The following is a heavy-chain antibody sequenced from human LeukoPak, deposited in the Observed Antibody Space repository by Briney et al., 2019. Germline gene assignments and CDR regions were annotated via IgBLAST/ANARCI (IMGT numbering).Heavy chain of an antibody. Sequence: PGRSLRLSCAASGFTFSSYAMHWVRQAPGKGLEWVAVILYDGSNIYYGDSVKGRFTISRDNSKNTLYLQMNSLRAEDTAVYYCAKTYGSGSYFAFDYWGQGTLVTVSS. CDR1: GFTFSSYA. CDR3: AKTYGSGSYFAFDY. J-gene: IGHJ4*02. D-gene: IGHD3-10*01. V-gene: IGHV3-30*18. CDR2: ILYDGSNI.